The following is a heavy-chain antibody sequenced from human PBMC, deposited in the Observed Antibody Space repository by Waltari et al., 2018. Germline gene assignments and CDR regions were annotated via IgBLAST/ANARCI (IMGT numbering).Heavy chain of an antibody. CDR3: ARGNTASLDY. Sequence: HLVESGGGLIQPGGYLSLSCAASGFTDTNYYMSWGRQAPGRGLECVSVIYSAVTTYYADSVKGRFTISRDTFRNTLYLQMDNLRPDDTAVYYCARGNTASLDYWGQGTLVTVSS. CDR2: IYSAVTT. CDR1: GFTDTNYY. V-gene: IGHV3-53*01. D-gene: IGHD2-21*02. J-gene: IGHJ4*02.